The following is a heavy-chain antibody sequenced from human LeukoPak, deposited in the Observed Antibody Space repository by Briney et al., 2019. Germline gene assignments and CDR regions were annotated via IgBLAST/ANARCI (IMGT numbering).Heavy chain of an antibody. V-gene: IGHV4-59*08. D-gene: IGHD1-1*01. J-gene: IGHJ4*02. CDR3: ARLYRTTGTDSFDD. CDR1: GGSISSYY. Sequence: SETLSLTCTVSGGSISSYYWSWIRQPPGKGLEWIGYIYYSGSTNYNPSLKSRVTISVDTSKNQFSLKLSSVTAADTAVYYCARLYRTTGTDSFDDWGRGTLVTVSS. CDR2: IYYSGST.